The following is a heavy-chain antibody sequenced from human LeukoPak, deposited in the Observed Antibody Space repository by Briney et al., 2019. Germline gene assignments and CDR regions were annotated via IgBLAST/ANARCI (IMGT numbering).Heavy chain of an antibody. V-gene: IGHV4-59*11. J-gene: IGHJ5*02. D-gene: IGHD2-2*02. CDR1: GGSITSHY. Sequence: SETLSLTCTVSGGSITSHYWSWIRQPPGKGLEWIGYIYNSGTTNYNPSLNSRVTVSLDTSKNQFSLELRSVTAADTAVYYCARRRAYTSSIDPWGLGTLVTVSS. CDR2: IYNSGTT. CDR3: ARRRAYTSSIDP.